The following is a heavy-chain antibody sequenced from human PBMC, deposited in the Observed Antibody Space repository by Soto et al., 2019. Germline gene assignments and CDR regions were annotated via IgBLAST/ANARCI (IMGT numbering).Heavy chain of an antibody. Sequence: QLRESGPGLVKPSQTLSLTCTVSGTPINSADFYWTWIRQPPGKCLEWIGYIYYSGTTFHNPSLRSRISMSVDTSKNQFSLRLNSVTAADTAVYYCARGYDFAGFSPYGLDVWGQGTTVTVSS. J-gene: IGHJ6*02. V-gene: IGHV4-30-4*01. D-gene: IGHD3-3*01. CDR3: ARGYDFAGFSPYGLDV. CDR1: GTPINSADFY. CDR2: IYYSGTT.